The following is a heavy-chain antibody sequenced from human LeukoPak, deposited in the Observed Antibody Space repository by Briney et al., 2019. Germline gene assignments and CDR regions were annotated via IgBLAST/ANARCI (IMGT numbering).Heavy chain of an antibody. Sequence: SETLSLTCTVSGGSISSYYCSWIRQPAGKGLEWIGRIYTSGSTNYNPSLKSRVTMSVDTSKNQFSLKLSSVTAADTAVYYCARGLSPREYYFDYCCQGTLATVSS. CDR2: IYTSGST. J-gene: IGHJ4*02. CDR3: ARGLSPREYYFDY. V-gene: IGHV4-4*07. D-gene: IGHD2-21*01. CDR1: GGSISSYY.